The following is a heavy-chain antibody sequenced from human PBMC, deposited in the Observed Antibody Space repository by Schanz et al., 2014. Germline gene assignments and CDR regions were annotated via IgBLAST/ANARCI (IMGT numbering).Heavy chain of an antibody. D-gene: IGHD3-10*01. CDR2: INTGVTT. Sequence: EVQLLESGGGLVQPGGSLRLSCAASGFTFGDYAMTWVRQAPGKGLEWVSAINTGVTTYYADSVRCRFTMSRDNSKNTLYLQMNSLRAGDAAVYYCAKGRFGELSAFDIWGQGTMXTVSS. V-gene: IGHV3-23*01. J-gene: IGHJ3*02. CDR1: GFTFGDYA. CDR3: AKGRFGELSAFDI.